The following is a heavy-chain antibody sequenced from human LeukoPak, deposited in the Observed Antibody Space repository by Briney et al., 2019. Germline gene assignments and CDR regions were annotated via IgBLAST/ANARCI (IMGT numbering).Heavy chain of an antibody. CDR1: GFTFSSYG. Sequence: GRSLRLSCAASGFTFSSYGMPWVRQAPGKGLEWVAVIWYDGSNKYYADSVKGRFTISRDNSKNTLYLQMNSLRAEDTAVYYCANAAAGKPRDYYYGMDVWGQGTTVTVSS. CDR3: ANAAAGKPRDYYYGMDV. J-gene: IGHJ6*02. V-gene: IGHV3-33*06. D-gene: IGHD6-13*01. CDR2: IWYDGSNK.